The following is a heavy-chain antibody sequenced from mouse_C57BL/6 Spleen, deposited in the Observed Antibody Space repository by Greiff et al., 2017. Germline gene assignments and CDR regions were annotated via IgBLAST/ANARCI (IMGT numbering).Heavy chain of an antibody. D-gene: IGHD1-1*01. CDR1: GFTFSSYG. CDR3: ARHGDYGSRNFDY. V-gene: IGHV5-6*01. J-gene: IGHJ2*01. Sequence: EVQRVESGGDLVKPGGSLKLSCAASGFTFSSYGMSWVRQTPDKRLEWVATISSGGSYTYYPDSVKGRFTISRDNAKNTLYLQMSSLKSEDTAMYYCARHGDYGSRNFDYWGQGTTLTVSS. CDR2: ISSGGSYT.